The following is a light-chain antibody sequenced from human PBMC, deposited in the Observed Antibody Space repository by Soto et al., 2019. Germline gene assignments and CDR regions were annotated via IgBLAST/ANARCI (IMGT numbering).Light chain of an antibody. J-gene: IGKJ3*01. CDR2: DAS. CDR1: QAIGNY. V-gene: IGKV1-27*01. Sequence: DTPVTQFPSSLSASVGDRITITCRASQAIGNYLAWYQQKPGEVPKLLVFDASTLQSGVPSRFSGSRFGTDFTLTVSSLQPEDVATYFCQKYNSAPLTFGPGTKVEIK. CDR3: QKYNSAPLT.